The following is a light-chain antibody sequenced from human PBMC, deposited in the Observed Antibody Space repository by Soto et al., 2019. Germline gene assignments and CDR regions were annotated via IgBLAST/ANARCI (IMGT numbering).Light chain of an antibody. CDR3: QQYNTSPLA. CDR1: QSVSSN. Sequence: EIVMTQSPATLSVSPGEGATLSCRASQSVSSNLAWYQQKPDQAPRLLIYGASTRATGIPTRFSGSGSGTEFTLTISGLQPEDFAVYYCQQYNTSPLAFGQGTRLEIK. CDR2: GAS. V-gene: IGKV3-15*01. J-gene: IGKJ5*01.